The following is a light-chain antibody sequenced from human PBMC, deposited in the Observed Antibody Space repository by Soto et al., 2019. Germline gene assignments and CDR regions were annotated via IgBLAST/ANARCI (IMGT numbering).Light chain of an antibody. CDR3: LQDYNYPWT. J-gene: IGKJ1*01. CDR2: AAS. CDR1: QGIRND. V-gene: IGKV1-6*01. Sequence: AIQMTQSPSCLSASVGDRASITCRASQGIRNDLGWYQQKPGKAPKLLIYAASSLQSGVPSRFSGSGSGTDFTLTISSLQPEDFATYYCLQDYNYPWTFGQGTKVDIK.